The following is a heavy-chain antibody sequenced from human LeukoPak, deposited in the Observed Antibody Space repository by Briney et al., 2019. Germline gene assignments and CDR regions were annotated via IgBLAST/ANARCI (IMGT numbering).Heavy chain of an antibody. CDR3: ARRRRDGYNWGTNDY. J-gene: IGHJ4*02. CDR2: IYYSGST. D-gene: IGHD5-24*01. Sequence: SETLSLTCTDSGGSISSSSYYWGWIRQPPGKGLEWLGSIYYSGSTYYNPSLKSRVTISVDTSKNQFSLKLSSVTAADTAVYYCARRRRDGYNWGTNDYWGQGTLVTVSS. V-gene: IGHV4-39*01. CDR1: GGSISSSSYY.